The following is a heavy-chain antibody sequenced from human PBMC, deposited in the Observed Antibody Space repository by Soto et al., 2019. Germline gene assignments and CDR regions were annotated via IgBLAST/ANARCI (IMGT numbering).Heavy chain of an antibody. CDR3: ARGMAPHDYSISRPRRKGKYYYYYYMDV. Sequence: QVQLVQSGAEVKKPGSSVKVSCKASGGTFSSYTISWVRQAPGQGLEWMGRIIPILGIANYAQKFQGRVTITADKSTSTAYMELSSLRSEDTAVYYCARGMAPHDYSISRPRRKGKYYYYYYMDVWGKGTTVTVSS. D-gene: IGHD4-4*01. J-gene: IGHJ6*03. V-gene: IGHV1-69*02. CDR2: IIPILGIA. CDR1: GGTFSSYT.